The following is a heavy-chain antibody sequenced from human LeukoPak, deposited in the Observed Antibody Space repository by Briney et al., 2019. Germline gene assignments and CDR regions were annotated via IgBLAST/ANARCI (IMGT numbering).Heavy chain of an antibody. J-gene: IGHJ4*02. CDR2: IEPDGSEK. D-gene: IGHD2-15*01. CDR1: GFTFSSYW. V-gene: IGHV3-7*04. CDR3: ARGGRFRTFDY. Sequence: PGGSLRLSCAASGFTFSSYWMSWVRQAPGKGLEWVANIEPDGSEKYYVDSVKGRFTIPRDNAKNSLYLQMNGLRAGDTAVYFCARGGRFRTFDYWGQGTLVTVSS.